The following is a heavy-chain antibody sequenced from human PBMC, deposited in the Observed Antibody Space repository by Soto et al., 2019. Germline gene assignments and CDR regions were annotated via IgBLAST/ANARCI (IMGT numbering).Heavy chain of an antibody. J-gene: IGHJ4*02. D-gene: IGHD5-18*01. Sequence: PGGSLRLSCAASGFTFSSHGMHWVRQAPGKGLAWVSSITPSGDNTYYADSVKGRFTISRDNSKNTLSLQMNSLRVEDSAVYYCAKDGYTHGQPDYWGQGTLVTVSS. CDR3: AKDGYTHGQPDY. V-gene: IGHV3-23*01. CDR2: ITPSGDNT. CDR1: GFTFSSHG.